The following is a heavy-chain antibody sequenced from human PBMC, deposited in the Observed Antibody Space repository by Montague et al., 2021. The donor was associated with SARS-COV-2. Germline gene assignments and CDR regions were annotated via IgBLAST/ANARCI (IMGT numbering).Heavy chain of an antibody. J-gene: IGHJ3*02. Sequence: SETLSLTSAVSGGSISSSDFYWGWIRQPPGKGLEWIGTIYYSGTTYYXPSLKSRVTISVDTSKNQFSLKLNSVTAADTSVYFCARHDARGDCPYTTCLGALDIWGQGTMVTVSS. CDR3: ARHDARGDCPYTTCLGALDI. CDR1: GGSISSSDFY. D-gene: IGHD3-16*01. CDR2: IYYSGTT. V-gene: IGHV4-39*01.